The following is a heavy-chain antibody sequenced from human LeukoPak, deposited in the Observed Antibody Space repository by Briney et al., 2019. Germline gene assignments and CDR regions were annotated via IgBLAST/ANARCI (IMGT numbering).Heavy chain of an antibody. D-gene: IGHD3-22*01. J-gene: IGHJ3*02. CDR1: GGSISSSSYY. CDR2: IYYSGCT. V-gene: IGHV4-39*01. CDR3: ARHSGWRAFDI. Sequence: SETLSLTCTVSGGSISSSSYYWGWIRQPPGKGLEWNGSIYYSGCTYYNPSLMSRVTIPVDTSKNQCSLKVSSVPAADTAVYYCARHSGWRAFDIWGQGTMVTVSS.